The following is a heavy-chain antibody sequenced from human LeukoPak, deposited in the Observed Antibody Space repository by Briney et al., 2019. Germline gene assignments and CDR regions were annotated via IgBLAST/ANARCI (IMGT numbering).Heavy chain of an antibody. CDR1: GGSISSYY. D-gene: IGHD3-22*01. CDR3: ARAQMTYYYDSSGHYFDY. J-gene: IGHJ4*02. V-gene: IGHV4-59*01. CDR2: IYYSGST. Sequence: SETLSLTCTVSGGSISSYYWSWIRQPPGKGLEWIGYIYYSGSTNYNPSLKSRVTISVDTSKNQFSLKLSSVTAADTAVYYCARAQMTYYYDSSGHYFDYWGQGTLVTVSS.